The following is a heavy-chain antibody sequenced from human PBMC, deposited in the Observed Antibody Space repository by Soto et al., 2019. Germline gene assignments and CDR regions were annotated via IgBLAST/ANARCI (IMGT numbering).Heavy chain of an antibody. V-gene: IGHV1-58*01. J-gene: IGHJ3*02. CDR3: AADRSIVVVPAAPGDAFDI. CDR2: IVVGSGNT. D-gene: IGHD2-2*01. Sequence: GASVKVSCKASGFTFTSPAVQWVRQARGQRLEWIGWIVVGSGNTNYAQKFQERVTITRDMSTSTAYMELSSLRSEDTAVYYCAADRSIVVVPAAPGDAFDIWGQGTMVTVSS. CDR1: GFTFTSPA.